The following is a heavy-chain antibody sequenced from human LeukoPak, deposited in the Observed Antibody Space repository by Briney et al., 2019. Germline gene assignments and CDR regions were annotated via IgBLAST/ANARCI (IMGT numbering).Heavy chain of an antibody. D-gene: IGHD6-19*01. CDR1: GDSVSSNNGA. J-gene: IGHJ4*02. CDR2: TYYRSKWYN. CDR3: ARDEGNTGWYTFDY. V-gene: IGHV6-1*01. Sequence: KQSQTLSLTCVISGDSVSSNNGAWNWIRQSPSRGLEWLGRTYYRSKWYNDYAVSMKGRITINPDTSKNQFSLQLNSVTPEDTAVYYCARDEGNTGWYTFDYWGQGTLVTVS.